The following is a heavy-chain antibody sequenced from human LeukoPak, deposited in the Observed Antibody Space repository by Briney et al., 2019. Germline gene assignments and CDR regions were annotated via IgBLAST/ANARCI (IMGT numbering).Heavy chain of an antibody. CDR3: ARSQQLVRTFDS. CDR2: INHSGST. Sequence: PSETLSLTCAVYGGSFSGYYWSWIRQPPGKGLEWIGEINHSGSTNYNPSLKSRVTISVDTSKNQLSLRLSSVTAADTAVYYCARSQQLVRTFDSWGQGTLVTVSS. J-gene: IGHJ4*02. V-gene: IGHV4-34*01. D-gene: IGHD1-1*01. CDR1: GGSFSGYY.